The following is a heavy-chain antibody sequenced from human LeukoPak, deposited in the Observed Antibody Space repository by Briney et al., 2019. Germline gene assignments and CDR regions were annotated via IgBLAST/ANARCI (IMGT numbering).Heavy chain of an antibody. CDR3: SRRPYGESTLEYYFDY. D-gene: IGHD3-10*01. V-gene: IGHV4-31*03. CDR1: RGSISSGGYY. Sequence: SQTLSLTCTVSRGSISSGGYYWSWIRQHPGKGLEWIGYIYYSGSTYYNPSLKSRVTISVDTSKNQFSLKLSSVTAADTAVYYCSRRPYGESTLEYYFDYWGQGTLVTVSS. CDR2: IYYSGST. J-gene: IGHJ4*02.